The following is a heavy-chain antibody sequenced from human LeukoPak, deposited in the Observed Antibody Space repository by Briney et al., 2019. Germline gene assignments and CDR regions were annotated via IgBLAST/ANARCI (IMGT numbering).Heavy chain of an antibody. Sequence: GRSLRLSCPAAGFTFSSYGMHWVRQAPGKGLEWVAFIRYDGSNKNYADFVTGRFSLARDNSKQTPYMQMNSLIAEDTAVYYCAKDLRRLRFLEWLDAFDICGQGTMVTVSS. CDR1: GFTFSSYG. J-gene: IGHJ3*02. CDR2: IRYDGSNK. V-gene: IGHV3-30*02. D-gene: IGHD3-3*01. CDR3: AKDLRRLRFLEWLDAFDI.